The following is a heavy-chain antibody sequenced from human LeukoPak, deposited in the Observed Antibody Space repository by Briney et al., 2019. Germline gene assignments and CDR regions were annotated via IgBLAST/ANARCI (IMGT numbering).Heavy chain of an antibody. D-gene: IGHD3-9*01. V-gene: IGHV3-23*01. J-gene: IGHJ1*01. CDR1: GFTLSTYG. CDR3: AKGPYDILTRRAAKYFQH. Sequence: PGGTLRLSCAASGFTLSTYGMSWVRQAPGKGLKWVSGISGSGDRTYYADSVKRRFTISRDNSKNTLYLQMNSLRAEDTAVYYCAKGPYDILTRRAAKYFQHWGQGTLVTVSS. CDR2: ISGSGDRT.